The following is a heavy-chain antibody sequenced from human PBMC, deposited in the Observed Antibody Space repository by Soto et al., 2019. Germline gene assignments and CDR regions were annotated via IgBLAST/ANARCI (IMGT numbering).Heavy chain of an antibody. Sequence: TVSLTCTVSGGSISSYYWSWIRQPPGKGLEWMGYIYYSGSTNYNPSLKSRVTISVDTSKNQFSLKLSSVTAADTAVYYCARGKDTAMEPGLFDDWGQGTLVTVSS. CDR2: IYYSGST. J-gene: IGHJ4*02. CDR3: ARGKDTAMEPGLFDD. D-gene: IGHD5-18*01. CDR1: GGSISSYY. V-gene: IGHV4-59*01.